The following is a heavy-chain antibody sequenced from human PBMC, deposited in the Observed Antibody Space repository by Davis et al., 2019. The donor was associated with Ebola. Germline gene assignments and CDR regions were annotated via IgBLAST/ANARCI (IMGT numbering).Heavy chain of an antibody. D-gene: IGHD3-3*01. CDR2: IYYSGST. CDR3: ARGWRGLVINWYFDL. J-gene: IGHJ2*01. Sequence: SETLSLTCTVSGGSISSGGYYWSWLRQHPGKGLEWIGYIYYSGSTYYNPSLKSRVTISVDTSKNQFSLKLSSVTASDTAVYYCARGWRGLVINWYFDLWGRGTLVTVSS. CDR1: GGSISSGGYY. V-gene: IGHV4-31*03.